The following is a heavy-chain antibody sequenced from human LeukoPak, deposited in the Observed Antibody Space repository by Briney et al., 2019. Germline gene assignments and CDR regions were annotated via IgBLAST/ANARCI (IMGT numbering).Heavy chain of an antibody. Sequence: SETLSLTCTVFGGSISSYYWSWIRQPPGKGLEWIGYIYYSGSTNYNPSLKSRVTISVDTSKNQFSLKLSSVTAADTAIYYCARGSSSGYYGYFDSWGQGTLVTVSS. CDR2: IYYSGST. J-gene: IGHJ4*02. CDR1: GGSISSYY. V-gene: IGHV4-59*01. D-gene: IGHD6-19*01. CDR3: ARGSSSGYYGYFDS.